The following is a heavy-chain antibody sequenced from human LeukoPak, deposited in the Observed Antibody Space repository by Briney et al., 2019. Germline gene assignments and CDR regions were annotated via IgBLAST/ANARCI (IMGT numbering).Heavy chain of an antibody. CDR3: ARAYGGNSGRDWFDP. J-gene: IGHJ5*02. V-gene: IGHV3-7*01. CDR1: GFTFSSYW. CDR2: IKQDGSDK. D-gene: IGHD4-23*01. Sequence: GGSLRLSCAASGFTFSSYWMTWVRQAPGKGLEWVANIKQDGSDKYYVDSVKGRFTISRDNAKNSLYLQMNSLRAEDTAVYYCARAYGGNSGRDWFDPWGQGTLVTVSS.